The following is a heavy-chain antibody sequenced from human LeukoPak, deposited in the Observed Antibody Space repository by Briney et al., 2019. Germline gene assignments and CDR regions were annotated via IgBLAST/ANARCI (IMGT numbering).Heavy chain of an antibody. CDR3: AKCRGITEFDY. V-gene: IGHV3-69-1*01. J-gene: IGHJ4*02. Sequence: GESLRLSCVASGFTFTDHPMNWVRQAPGKGLEWISYIGGDGIAFYADSVKGRFTASKDDARKSMYLQMNSLRVEDTAVYYCAKCRGITEFDYWGQETLVTVSS. CDR1: GFTFTDHP. CDR2: IGGDGIA.